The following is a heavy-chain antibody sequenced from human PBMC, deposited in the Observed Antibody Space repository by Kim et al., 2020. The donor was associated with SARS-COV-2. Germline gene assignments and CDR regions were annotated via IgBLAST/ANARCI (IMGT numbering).Heavy chain of an antibody. D-gene: IGHD3-3*01. Sequence: SQKFQGRVTITRDTSASTAYMELSSLGSEDTAVYYCATQLRFLEWLPLDYWGQGTLVTVSS. CDR3: ATQLRFLEWLPLDY. J-gene: IGHJ4*02. V-gene: IGHV1-3*01.